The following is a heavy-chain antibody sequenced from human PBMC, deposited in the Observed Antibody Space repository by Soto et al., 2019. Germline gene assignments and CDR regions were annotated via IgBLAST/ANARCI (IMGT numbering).Heavy chain of an antibody. CDR1: GGSISSYY. D-gene: IGHD3-22*01. J-gene: IGHJ6*02. V-gene: IGHV4-59*01. Sequence: QVQLQESGPGLVKPSETLSLTCTVSGGSISSYYWSLIRQPPGKGLEWIGYIYYSGSTNYNPSLKSRVTISVDTSKNQFSLKLSSVTAADTAVYYCARKRDSSGYLYYYYGMDVWGQGTTVTVSS. CDR3: ARKRDSSGYLYYYYGMDV. CDR2: IYYSGST.